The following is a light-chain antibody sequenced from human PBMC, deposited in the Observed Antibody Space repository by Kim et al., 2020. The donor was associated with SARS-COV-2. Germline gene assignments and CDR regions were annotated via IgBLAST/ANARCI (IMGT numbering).Light chain of an antibody. CDR1: NIGNEH. Sequence: SYELTQPLSVSVALGQTARITCGGNNIGNEHVHWYQQKPGQAPMLVIYRDSNRPSGIPERLSGSNSQNTATLTISRAQAGDEADYYCQVWDSSMAWVFGG. J-gene: IGLJ2*01. V-gene: IGLV3-9*01. CDR3: QVWDSSMAWV. CDR2: RDS.